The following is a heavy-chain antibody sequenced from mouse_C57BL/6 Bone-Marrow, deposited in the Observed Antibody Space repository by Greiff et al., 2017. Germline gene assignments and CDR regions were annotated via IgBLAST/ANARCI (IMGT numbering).Heavy chain of an antibody. V-gene: IGHV1-20*01. CDR1: GYSFTGYF. CDR3: AENYDYDVYGDV. D-gene: IGHD2-4*01. Sequence: EVQLQQSGPELVKPGDSVKISCKASGYSFTGYFMNWVMQSHGKSLEWIGRINPYNGDTFYNQKFKGKATLTVDKSSSTAHMELRSLTSEDAAVYYCAENYDYDVYGDVWGTGTTVTVSS. J-gene: IGHJ1*03. CDR2: INPYNGDT.